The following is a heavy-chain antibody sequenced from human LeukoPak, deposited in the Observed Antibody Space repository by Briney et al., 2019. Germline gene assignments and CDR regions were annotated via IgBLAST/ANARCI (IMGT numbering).Heavy chain of an antibody. Sequence: GGSLRLSRAASGFTVSTNYMSWVRQAPGMGLEWVSVIYSGGNTYYADSVKGRFTISRDNSKNTLYLQMNSLRAEDTAVYYCARDLTPRIVGTTGYFGYWGQGTLVTVSS. V-gene: IGHV3-66*01. D-gene: IGHD1-26*01. CDR2: IYSGGNT. CDR1: GFTVSTNY. CDR3: ARDLTPRIVGTTGYFGY. J-gene: IGHJ4*02.